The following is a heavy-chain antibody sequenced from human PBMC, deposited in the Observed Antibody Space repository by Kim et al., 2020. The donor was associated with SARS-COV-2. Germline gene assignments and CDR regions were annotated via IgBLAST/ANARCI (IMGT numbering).Heavy chain of an antibody. CDR2: INPNSGGT. Sequence: ASVKVSCKASGYTFTGYYMHWVRQAPGQGLEWMGRINPNSGGTNYAQKFQGRVTMTRDTSISTAYMELSRLRSDDTAVYYCARDPGEGYDSSGYYYGVNYYYGMDVWGQGTTVTVSS. J-gene: IGHJ6*02. D-gene: IGHD3-22*01. V-gene: IGHV1-2*06. CDR1: GYTFTGYY. CDR3: ARDPGEGYDSSGYYYGVNYYYGMDV.